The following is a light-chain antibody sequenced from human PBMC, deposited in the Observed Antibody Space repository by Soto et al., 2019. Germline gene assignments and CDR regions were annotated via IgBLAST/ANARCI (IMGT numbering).Light chain of an antibody. V-gene: IGKV1-5*01. CDR1: QIISRW. J-gene: IGKJ1*01. Sequence: DIQMTQSPSTLSASVGDGVTITCRASQIISRWLAWYQQKPGKAPKLLIYDVSTLGSGVPSRFSGSGSGTDFTLTISSLQPDDSATYYCQQYNTFWTFGQGTKVDIK. CDR3: QQYNTFWT. CDR2: DVS.